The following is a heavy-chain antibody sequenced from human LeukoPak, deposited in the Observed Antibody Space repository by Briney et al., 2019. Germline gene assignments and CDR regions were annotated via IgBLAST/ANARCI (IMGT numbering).Heavy chain of an antibody. J-gene: IGHJ3*02. CDR2: IYYSGST. Sequence: PSETLSLTCTVSGGSISSSSYYWGWIRQPPGKGLEWIGSIYYSGSTYYNPSLKSRVTIPVDTSKNQFSLKLSSVTAADTAVYYCARNYCSSTSCYSPDAFDIWGQGTMVTVSS. D-gene: IGHD2-2*01. CDR3: ARNYCSSTSCYSPDAFDI. CDR1: GGSISSSSYY. V-gene: IGHV4-39*07.